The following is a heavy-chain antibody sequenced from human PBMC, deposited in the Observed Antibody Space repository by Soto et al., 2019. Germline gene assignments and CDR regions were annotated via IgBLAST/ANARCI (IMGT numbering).Heavy chain of an antibody. CDR1: GFTFSSYP. CDR2: ISYDGSNK. V-gene: IGHV3-30-3*01. D-gene: IGHD5-18*01. Sequence: QVQLVESGGGVVQPGRSLRLSCAASGFTFSSYPMHWVRQAPGKGLEWVAVISYDGSNKYYADSVKGRFTMSRDNSKNTLYLQMISRRAEDTAVYYCARDPDTAMVPDYWGQGNLVTVSS. J-gene: IGHJ4*02. CDR3: ARDPDTAMVPDY.